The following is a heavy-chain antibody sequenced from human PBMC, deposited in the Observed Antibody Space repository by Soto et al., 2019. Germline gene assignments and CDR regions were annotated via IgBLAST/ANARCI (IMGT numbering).Heavy chain of an antibody. CDR1: GFTFSSYS. Sequence: GGSLRLSCAASGFTFSSYSMNWVRQAPGKGLEWVSYISSSSSTIYYADSVKGRFTISRDNAKNSLYLQMNSLRAEDTAVYYCARDFGGYDRTVDYWGQGTLVTVSS. J-gene: IGHJ4*02. CDR3: ARDFGGYDRTVDY. V-gene: IGHV3-48*01. CDR2: ISSSSSTI. D-gene: IGHD5-12*01.